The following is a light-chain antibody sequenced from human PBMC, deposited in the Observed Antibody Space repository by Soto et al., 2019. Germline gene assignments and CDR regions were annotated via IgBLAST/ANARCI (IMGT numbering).Light chain of an antibody. Sequence: DIQMTQSPSSLSASVGDTVTITCRASQSVSTYLNWYQQRPGKAPSLLIYDASTLQRGVPSRFSGSGSGTDFTLTISNLQSEDFATYYCQQSYSKPRTFGQGTKVDIK. CDR3: QQSYSKPRT. J-gene: IGKJ1*01. CDR1: QSVSTY. V-gene: IGKV1-39*01. CDR2: DAS.